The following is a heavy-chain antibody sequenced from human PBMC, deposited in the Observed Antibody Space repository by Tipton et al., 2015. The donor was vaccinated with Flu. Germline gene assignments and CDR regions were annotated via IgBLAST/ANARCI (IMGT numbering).Heavy chain of an antibody. V-gene: IGHV4-38-2*01. D-gene: IGHD4-11*01. Sequence: SLRLSCAVSGDSISSDYYWGWIRQFPGKGLEWIGSVSRTGSTNYNPSLKSRVTISIDTSKNQFSLQMKSVTAADMAVYYCARRDYSNYVSDPKSWFDPWGQGAPVTVSS. CDR3: ARRDYSNYVSDPKSWFDP. CDR2: VSRTGST. J-gene: IGHJ5*02. CDR1: GDSISSDYY.